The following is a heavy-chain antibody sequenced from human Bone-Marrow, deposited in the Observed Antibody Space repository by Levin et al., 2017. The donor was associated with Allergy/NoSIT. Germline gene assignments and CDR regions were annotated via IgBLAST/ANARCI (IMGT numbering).Heavy chain of an antibody. Sequence: GGSLRLSCVGSEFTFGDYAMSWIRQAPGKGLEWVSSINDNSGDTPPSYSGQSTHYAESVKGRFTISRDDSKNTLYLEMHSLRVEDTAVYYCAKDLGDGRGYYSHECLHHWGQGTPVSVSS. J-gene: IGHJ1*01. CDR1: EFTFGDYA. V-gene: IGHV3-23*01. D-gene: IGHD3-22*01. CDR2: INDNSGDTPPSYSGQST. CDR3: AKDLGDGRGYYSHECLHH.